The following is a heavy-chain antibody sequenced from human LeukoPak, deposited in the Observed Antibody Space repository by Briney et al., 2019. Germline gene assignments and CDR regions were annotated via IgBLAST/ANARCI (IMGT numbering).Heavy chain of an antibody. J-gene: IGHJ3*02. D-gene: IGHD1-7*01. CDR2: IYTSGST. CDR1: GGSISSGSYY. CDR3: HCWNYEGGAFDI. V-gene: IGHV4-61*02. Sequence: SETLSLTCTVSGGSISSGSYYWSWIRQPAGKGLEWIGRIYTSGSTNYNPSLKSRVTMSVDTSKNQFSLKLSSVTAADTAVYYCHCWNYEGGAFDIWGQGTMVTVSS.